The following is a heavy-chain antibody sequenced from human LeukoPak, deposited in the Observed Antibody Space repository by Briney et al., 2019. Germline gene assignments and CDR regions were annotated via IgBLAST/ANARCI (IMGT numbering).Heavy chain of an antibody. D-gene: IGHD4-17*01. CDR2: INPSGGST. CDR3: ARQTPNGDFRAEYFQH. Sequence: ASVKVSCKASGYTFTSCYMHWVRQAPGQGLEWMGIINPSGGSTSYAQKFQGRVTMTRDTSTSTVYMELSSLRSEDTAVYYCARQTPNGDFRAEYFQHWGQGTLVTVSS. V-gene: IGHV1-46*01. J-gene: IGHJ1*01. CDR1: GYTFTSCY.